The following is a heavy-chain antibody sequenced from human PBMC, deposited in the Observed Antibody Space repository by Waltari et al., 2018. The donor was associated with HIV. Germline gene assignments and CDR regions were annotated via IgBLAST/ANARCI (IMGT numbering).Heavy chain of an antibody. D-gene: IGHD3-3*01. CDR1: GLTFSSYS. CDR2: ISSSSSTI. V-gene: IGHV3-48*01. CDR3: ARDKAPYYDFWSGYCYFDY. Sequence: SGLTFSSYSMNWVRQAPGKGLEWVSYISSSSSTIYYADSVKGRFTISRDNAKNSLYLQMNSLRAEDTAVYYCARDKAPYYDFWSGYCYFDYWGQGTLVTVSS. J-gene: IGHJ4*02.